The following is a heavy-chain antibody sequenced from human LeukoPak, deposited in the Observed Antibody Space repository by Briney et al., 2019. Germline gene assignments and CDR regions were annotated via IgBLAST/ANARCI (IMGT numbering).Heavy chain of an antibody. CDR3: ASARGGSWSLSFDY. CDR2: IYHSGST. D-gene: IGHD6-13*01. CDR1: GGSISSGDYS. J-gene: IGHJ4*02. V-gene: IGHV4-30-2*01. Sequence: PSETLSLTCAVSGGSISSGDYSWSWIRQPPGKGLEWIGYIYHSGSTYSNPSLKSRVTISVDRSKNQFSLKLSSVTAADTAVYYCASARGGSWSLSFDYWGQGTLVTVSS.